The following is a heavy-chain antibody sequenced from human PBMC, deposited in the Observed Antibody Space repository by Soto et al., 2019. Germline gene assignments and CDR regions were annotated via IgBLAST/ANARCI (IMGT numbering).Heavy chain of an antibody. J-gene: IGHJ4*02. D-gene: IGHD1-26*01. CDR2: IYYSGST. Sequence: SETLSLTCTVSGGSISSYYWSWIRQPPGKGLEWIGYIYYSGSTNYNPSLKSRVTISVDTSKNQFSLKLSSVTAADPAVYSCATIVSYYIAYWGQGTLVTVPS. CDR1: GGSISSYY. CDR3: ATIVSYYIAY. V-gene: IGHV4-59*01.